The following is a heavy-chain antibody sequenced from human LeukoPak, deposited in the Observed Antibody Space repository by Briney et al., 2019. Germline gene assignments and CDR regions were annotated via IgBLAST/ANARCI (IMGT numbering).Heavy chain of an antibody. Sequence: ASVKVSCKASGYTFTNSALNWVRQAPGQGLEYVGWINTNTGNPTYAQGFTGRFVLSLDTSVSTAYLQISSLKAEDTAVYYCARRTNDGSGSYYNPDAFDIWGQGAMVTVSS. D-gene: IGHD3-10*01. J-gene: IGHJ3*02. CDR2: INTNTGNP. CDR1: GYTFTNSA. V-gene: IGHV7-4-1*02. CDR3: ARRTNDGSGSYYNPDAFDI.